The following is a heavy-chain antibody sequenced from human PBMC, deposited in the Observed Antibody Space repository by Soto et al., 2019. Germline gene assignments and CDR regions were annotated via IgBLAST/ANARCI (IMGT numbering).Heavy chain of an antibody. CDR1: GFTFSDYY. CDR2: ISSGGSVI. D-gene: IGHD4-4*01. Sequence: QVQLVESGGGLVKPGGSLRLSCVASGFTFSDYYMSWFRQAPGKGLEWVSYISSGGSVIYSADSMKGRFTISRDNAKNSLYLQVNSLRAEDTAVYYCAREPRDDYMISGGFDYWGQGTPVTVSS. CDR3: AREPRDDYMISGGFDY. J-gene: IGHJ4*02. V-gene: IGHV3-11*01.